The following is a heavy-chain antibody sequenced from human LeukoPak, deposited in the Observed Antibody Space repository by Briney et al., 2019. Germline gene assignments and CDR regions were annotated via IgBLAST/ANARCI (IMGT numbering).Heavy chain of an antibody. CDR2: LNHSGRT. Sequence: SETLSLTCAVYCGSFSCYYWSWIRQPPGKGLEWIGELNHSGRTNYNPSLKSRDTISVDTSKHQFSLKLRSETAAHPAVYYCGMRGPGILRYFDWRSFDPWGQGTLVTVSS. J-gene: IGHJ5*02. D-gene: IGHD3-9*01. CDR1: CGSFSCYY. CDR3: GMRGPGILRYFDWRSFDP. V-gene: IGHV4-34*01.